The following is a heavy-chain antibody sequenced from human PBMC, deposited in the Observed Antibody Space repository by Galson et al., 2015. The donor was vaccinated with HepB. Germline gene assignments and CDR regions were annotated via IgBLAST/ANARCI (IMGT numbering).Heavy chain of an antibody. CDR3: ARLRMGGDCYSC. J-gene: IGHJ4*02. Sequence: LRLSCAASGFTFSSYAMHWVRQAPGKGLEWVAVISYDGSNKYYADSVKGRFTISRDNSKNTLYLQMNSLRAEDTAVYYCARLRMGGDCYSCWGQGTLVTVSS. CDR1: GFTFSSYA. D-gene: IGHD2-21*01. V-gene: IGHV3-30-3*01. CDR2: ISYDGSNK.